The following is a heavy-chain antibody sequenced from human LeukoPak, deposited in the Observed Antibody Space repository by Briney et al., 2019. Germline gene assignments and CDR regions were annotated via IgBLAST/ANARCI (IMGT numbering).Heavy chain of an antibody. V-gene: IGHV1-2*02. D-gene: IGHD6-25*01. CDR2: INPNSGGT. CDR1: GYTFTGYY. Sequence: ASVKVSCKASGYTFTGYYIHWVRQAPGQGLEWMGWINPNSGGTNYAQKFQGRVTMTRDTSMSTAYMELSSLRSEDTAVYYCARWSGIAAAKPESYYYYYYMDVWGKGTTVTVSS. J-gene: IGHJ6*03. CDR3: ARWSGIAAAKPESYYYYYYMDV.